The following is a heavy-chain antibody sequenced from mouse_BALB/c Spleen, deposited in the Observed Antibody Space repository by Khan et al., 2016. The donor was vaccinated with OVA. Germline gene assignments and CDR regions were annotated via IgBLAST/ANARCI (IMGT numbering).Heavy chain of an antibody. Sequence: EVQGVESGGGLVQPGGSRKLSCAASGFTFSRFGMHWVRQAPEKGLEWVAYISSGSSTIYYGYTVKVRFTIYRDPPTNTLLLQMTSLRSEDTAMYYCARESNFDYWGQGTTRTVSS. D-gene: IGHD6-2*01. V-gene: IGHV5-17*02. CDR1: GFTFSRFG. CDR3: ARESNFDY. CDR2: ISSGSSTI. J-gene: IGHJ2*01.